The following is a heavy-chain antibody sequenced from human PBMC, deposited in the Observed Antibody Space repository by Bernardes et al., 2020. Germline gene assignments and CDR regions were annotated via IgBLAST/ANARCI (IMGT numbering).Heavy chain of an antibody. V-gene: IGHV3-33*01. Sequence: GGSLRLSCAASGFTFSSYGMHWVRQAPGKGLEWVAVIWYDGSNKYYADSVKGRFTISRDNSKNTLYLQMNSLRAEDTAVYYCAREFTFDWYFDYWGQGTLVTVSS. D-gene: IGHD3-9*01. J-gene: IGHJ4*02. CDR1: GFTFSSYG. CDR2: IWYDGSNK. CDR3: AREFTFDWYFDY.